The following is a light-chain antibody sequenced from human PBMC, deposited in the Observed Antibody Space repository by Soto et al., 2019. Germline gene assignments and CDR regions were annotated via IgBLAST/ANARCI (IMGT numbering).Light chain of an antibody. J-gene: IGKJ5*01. CDR1: QTISGD. CDR2: DAS. V-gene: IGKV3-15*01. CDR3: QQYNYWPIT. Sequence: ERVLTQSPATLSVPPGERATLSCRASQTISGDLAWYHHKPGQAPRLLIYDASTRALDTPARFAGSGSGTEFTLTISRLQSEDFAVYFCQQYNYWPITFGQGTRLEIK.